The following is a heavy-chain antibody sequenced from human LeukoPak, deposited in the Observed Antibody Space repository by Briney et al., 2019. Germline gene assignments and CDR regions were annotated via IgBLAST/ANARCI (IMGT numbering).Heavy chain of an antibody. CDR2: IYFRGNT. CDR3: ATLGDFDL. D-gene: IGHD3-16*01. J-gene: IGHJ2*01. CDR1: GASISSYY. Sequence: SETLSLTCTVSGASISSYYWSWIRQPPGKGLEWIAYIYFRGNTNYNPSLKSRVTISVDRSKNQLSLQLSSVTAADTAVYYCATLGDFDLWGRGTLVTVSS. V-gene: IGHV4-59*01.